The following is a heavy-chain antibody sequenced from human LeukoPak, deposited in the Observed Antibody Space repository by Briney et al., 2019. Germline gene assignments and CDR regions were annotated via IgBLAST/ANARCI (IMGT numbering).Heavy chain of an antibody. CDR1: GYTFTGYY. CDR3: ARRSRGYSYGQIYYYMDV. D-gene: IGHD5-18*01. Sequence: ASVKVSCKASGYTFTGYYMHWVRQAPGQGLEWMGWINPNSGGTNYAQKLQGRVTMTRDTSISTAYMELSRLRSDDTAVYYCARRSRGYSYGQIYYYMDVWGKGTTVTVSS. CDR2: INPNSGGT. V-gene: IGHV1-2*02. J-gene: IGHJ6*03.